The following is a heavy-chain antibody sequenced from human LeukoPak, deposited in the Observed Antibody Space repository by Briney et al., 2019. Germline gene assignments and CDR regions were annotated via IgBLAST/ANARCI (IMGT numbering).Heavy chain of an antibody. CDR1: GGSISSYY. V-gene: IGHV4-4*07. D-gene: IGHD3-22*01. Sequence: SETLSLTCTVSGGSISSYYWSWIRQPAGKGLEWIGRIYTSGSTNYNPSPKSRVIMSVDTSKNQFSLKLSSVTAADTALYYCARVTSASSGFGQVLFYWFDPWGQGTLVTVSS. CDR3: ARVTSASSGFGQVLFYWFDP. CDR2: IYTSGST. J-gene: IGHJ5*02.